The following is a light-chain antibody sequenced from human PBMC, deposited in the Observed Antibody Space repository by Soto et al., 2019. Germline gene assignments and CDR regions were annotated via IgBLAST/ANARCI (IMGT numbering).Light chain of an antibody. J-gene: IGLJ1*01. Sequence: QSALTQPASMSGSPGQSVTSSCTGPRSDIVSSNFIPWYQHSPGKAPRLLIYEVSSRPSGASKRFSGSKAGNTASLTISGLLDDDEADYFCASFRSGTILVFGSGTKVTVL. CDR2: EVS. CDR3: ASFRSGTILV. CDR1: RSDIVSSNF. V-gene: IGLV2-14*01.